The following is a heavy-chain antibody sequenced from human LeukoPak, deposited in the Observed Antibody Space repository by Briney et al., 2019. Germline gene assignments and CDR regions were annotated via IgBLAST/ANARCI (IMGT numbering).Heavy chain of an antibody. D-gene: IGHD3-22*01. CDR2: IYYSGST. CDR1: GYSISSGYY. V-gene: IGHV4-38-2*02. CDR3: ARGGETYYYDSSGYYDAFDI. J-gene: IGHJ3*02. Sequence: SETLSLTCTVSGYSISSGYYWGWIRQPPGKGLEWIGYIYYSGSTYYNPSLKSRVTISVDTSKNQFSLKLSSVTAADTAVYYCARGGETYYYDSSGYYDAFDIWGQGTMVTVSS.